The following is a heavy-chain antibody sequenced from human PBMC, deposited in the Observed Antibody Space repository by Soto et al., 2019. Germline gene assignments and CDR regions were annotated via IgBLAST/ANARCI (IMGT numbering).Heavy chain of an antibody. CDR2: ITTYNGNS. Sequence: QVQLVQSGPEVKSPGASVKVSCKASGYTFKNYGIKWVRQAPGQGLEWVGWITTYNGNSYSAEKFQGRVTMTTDTSTSTTYTELRSITSDDTGVYYCASDAQPKGLDADGASDCWGQGTLVTVSS. CDR3: ASDAQPKGLDADGASDC. J-gene: IGHJ4*02. V-gene: IGHV1-18*01. D-gene: IGHD2-21*01. CDR1: GYTFKNYG.